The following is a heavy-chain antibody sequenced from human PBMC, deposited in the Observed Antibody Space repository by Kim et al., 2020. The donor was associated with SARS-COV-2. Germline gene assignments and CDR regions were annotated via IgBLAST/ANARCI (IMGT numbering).Heavy chain of an antibody. CDR2: IDPSDSYT. Sequence: GESLKISCKGSGYSFTSYWISWVRRMPGKGLEWMGRIDPSDSYTNYSPSFQGHVTISGDKSISTAYLRWSSLKASDTAMYYCARHGEGDTRYSSSGKNWFDPWGRGTLVTVSS. J-gene: IGHJ5*02. CDR1: GYSFTSYW. CDR3: ARHGEGDTRYSSSGKNWFDP. D-gene: IGHD6-13*01. V-gene: IGHV5-10-1*01.